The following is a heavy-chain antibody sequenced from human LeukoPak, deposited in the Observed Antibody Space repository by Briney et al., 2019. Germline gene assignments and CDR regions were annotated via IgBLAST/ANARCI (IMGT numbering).Heavy chain of an antibody. Sequence: SQTLSLTCSVSGASISSGGYSWNWIRQSPGKGLEWIGYMYQSGSAYYNPSLKSRVTISPDRSKNHFSLKLSSVTAADTAVYYCARGGGWSTSYYYYYGMDVWGQGTTVTVSS. CDR2: MYQSGSA. CDR1: GASISSGGYS. J-gene: IGHJ6*02. V-gene: IGHV4-30-2*06. CDR3: ARGGGWSTSYYYYYGMDV. D-gene: IGHD6-19*01.